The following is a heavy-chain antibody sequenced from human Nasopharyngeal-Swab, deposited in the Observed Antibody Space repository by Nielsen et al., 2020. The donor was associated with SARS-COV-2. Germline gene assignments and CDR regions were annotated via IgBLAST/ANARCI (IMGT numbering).Heavy chain of an antibody. Sequence: WVRQAPGQGLEWMGWISAYNGNTNYAQKLQGRVTMTTDTSTSTAYMELRSLRSDDTAVYYCARDTSVLRYFDRLSHAFDIWGQGTMVTVSS. D-gene: IGHD3-9*01. CDR3: ARDTSVLRYFDRLSHAFDI. CDR2: ISAYNGNT. V-gene: IGHV1-18*01. J-gene: IGHJ3*02.